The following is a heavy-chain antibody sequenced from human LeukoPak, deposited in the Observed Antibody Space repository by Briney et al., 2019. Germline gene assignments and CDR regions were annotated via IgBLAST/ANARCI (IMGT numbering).Heavy chain of an antibody. D-gene: IGHD3-10*01. Sequence: GGSLRLSCAASGFTFSSYAMTWVRQAPGKGLECVSAISGSGGGTDYADSVKGRFTISRDNSKNTLYLQMNSLRAEDTAVYYCAKVGESGDDPILHFDYWGQGTLVTVSS. CDR1: GFTFSSYA. J-gene: IGHJ4*02. CDR2: ISGSGGGT. CDR3: AKVGESGDDPILHFDY. V-gene: IGHV3-23*01.